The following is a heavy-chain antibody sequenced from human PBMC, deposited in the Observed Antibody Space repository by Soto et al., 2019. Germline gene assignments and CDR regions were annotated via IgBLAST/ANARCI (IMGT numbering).Heavy chain of an antibody. J-gene: IGHJ3*02. CDR3: ARGVYGSGNYYTGTSAFDI. V-gene: IGHV1-69*06. CDR2: TIPVFNTA. CDR1: GGTLSDHG. Sequence: QVQLEQSGAEVKKPGSSVKISCKASGGTLSDHGVSWLRQAPGQGLEWVGGTIPVFNTAKYAPKFQGRVTIAADKSTNIAYMELGSLRSDDTALYYCARGVYGSGNYYTGTSAFDISGQGTLVIVSS. D-gene: IGHD3-10*01.